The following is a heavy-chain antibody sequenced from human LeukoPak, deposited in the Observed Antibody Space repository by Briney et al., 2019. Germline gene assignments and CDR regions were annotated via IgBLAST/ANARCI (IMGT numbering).Heavy chain of an antibody. V-gene: IGHV3-7*01. CDR2: FKDDGSDK. J-gene: IGHJ4*02. Sequence: PGGSLRLSCGTSGFTFSDSWMSWFCQAPGQGLEWVASFKDDGSDKYYLDSVRGRFTISRDNAEDSLYLQLDDLRAEDTAVFYCARHLLRGQNSDYWGQGTLVTVSS. CDR1: GFTFSDSW. CDR3: ARHLLRGQNSDY.